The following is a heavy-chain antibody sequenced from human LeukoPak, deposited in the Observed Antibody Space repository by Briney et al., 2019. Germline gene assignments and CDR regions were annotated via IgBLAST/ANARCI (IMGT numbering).Heavy chain of an antibody. J-gene: IGHJ4*02. D-gene: IGHD6-13*01. Sequence: PWGSLRLSCAASGFSVISNYMSWVRQAPGKGLEWVSLIYSGGRTYYADSVQSRFTISRDNSKNTLYLQMNSLRAEDTAVYYCARDQNSRSHIGHWGQGTLVTVSS. V-gene: IGHV3-66*01. CDR1: GFSVISNY. CDR3: ARDQNSRSHIGH. CDR2: IYSGGRT.